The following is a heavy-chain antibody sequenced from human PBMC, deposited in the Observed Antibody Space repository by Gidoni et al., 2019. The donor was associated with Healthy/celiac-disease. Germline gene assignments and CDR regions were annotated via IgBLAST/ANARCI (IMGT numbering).Heavy chain of an antibody. J-gene: IGHJ4*02. Sequence: EVQLVESGGGLVQPGRSLRLSCTASGFTFGDYAMSWFRQAQGKGLEWVGFIKSKAYGGTTEYAAAVKGRFTISRDDSKSIAYLQMNSLKTEDTAVYYCTRDKGGWRSLAILWGQGTLVTVSS. V-gene: IGHV3-49*03. CDR3: TRDKGGWRSLAIL. CDR1: GFTFGDYA. D-gene: IGHD2-15*01. CDR2: IKSKAYGGTT.